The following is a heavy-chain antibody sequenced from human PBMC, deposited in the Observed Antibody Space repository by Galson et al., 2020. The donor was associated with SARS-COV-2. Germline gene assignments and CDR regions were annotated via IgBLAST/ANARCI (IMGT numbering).Heavy chain of an antibody. CDR1: GFTFSRHA. CDR3: ARETDDYSSSWYDY. Sequence: GGSLRLSCVGSGFTFSRHALHWVRQAPGKGLEWVAMISYDGTTRYNSDSVKGRFTISRDISKNTLYLQMNRLRPEDTGVYYCARETDDYSSSWYDYWGRGTLVTVSP. CDR2: ISYDGTTR. V-gene: IGHV3-30*04. D-gene: IGHD6-13*01. J-gene: IGHJ4*02.